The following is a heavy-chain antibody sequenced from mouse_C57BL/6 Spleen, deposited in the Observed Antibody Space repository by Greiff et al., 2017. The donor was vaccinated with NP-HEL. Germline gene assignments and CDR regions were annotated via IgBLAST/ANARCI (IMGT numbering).Heavy chain of an antibody. CDR3: AKTGYYGSSYWMDY. CDR1: GFSLTSYG. Sequence: VQLQQSGPGLVQPSQSLSITCTVSGFSLTSYGVHWVRQSPGKGLEWLGVIWRGGSTDYNAAFMSRLSITKDNSKSQVFFKMNSLQADDTAIYYCAKTGYYGSSYWMDYWGQGTSVTVSS. J-gene: IGHJ4*01. V-gene: IGHV2-5*01. D-gene: IGHD1-1*01. CDR2: IWRGGST.